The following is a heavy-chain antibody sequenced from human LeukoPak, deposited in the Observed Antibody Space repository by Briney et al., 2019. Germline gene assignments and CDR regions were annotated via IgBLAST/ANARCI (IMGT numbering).Heavy chain of an antibody. Sequence: PGGSLRLSCAASGVTFSSYAMNWVRQAPGKGLEWVSRIRGSDGKTFYADSVKGRFTISRDNSKNTLYLQMNSLRAEDTALYYCAKKGCSTSGCPAYFDYWGQGTLVTVSS. J-gene: IGHJ4*02. CDR3: AKKGCSTSGCPAYFDY. CDR1: GVTFSSYA. V-gene: IGHV3-23*01. D-gene: IGHD2-2*01. CDR2: IRGSDGKT.